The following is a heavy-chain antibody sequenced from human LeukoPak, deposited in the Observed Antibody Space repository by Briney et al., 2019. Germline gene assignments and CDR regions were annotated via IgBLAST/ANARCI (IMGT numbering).Heavy chain of an antibody. CDR1: GFTFSSYA. CDR3: AKGGTYSYYFDY. J-gene: IGHJ4*02. CDR2: MSGSGGST. V-gene: IGHV3-23*01. D-gene: IGHD3-10*01. Sequence: GGSLRLSCVASGFTFSSYATSWVRQAPGKGLEWVSAMSGSGGSTYYADSVKGRFTISRDNSKNTLYLQMNSLRAEDTAVYYCAKGGTYSYYFDYWGQGTLVTVSS.